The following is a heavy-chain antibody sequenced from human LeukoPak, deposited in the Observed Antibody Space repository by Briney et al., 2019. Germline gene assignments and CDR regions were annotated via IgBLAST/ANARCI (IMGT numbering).Heavy chain of an antibody. D-gene: IGHD3-22*01. V-gene: IGHV1-46*01. CDR1: GYTFTSYY. CDR3: ARGGSGYYDSSGYYFH. CDR2: INPSGGSR. J-gene: IGHJ4*02. Sequence: ASVKVSCKASGYTFTSYYAHWVRQAPGQGLEWVGIINPSGGSRTYAQKFQGRATMTRDTSTSTAYMELRSLRSDDTAVYYCARGGSGYYDSSGYYFHWGQGTLVTVSS.